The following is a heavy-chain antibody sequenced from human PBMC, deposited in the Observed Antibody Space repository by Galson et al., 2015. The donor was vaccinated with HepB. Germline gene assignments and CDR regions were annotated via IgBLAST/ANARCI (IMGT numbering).Heavy chain of an antibody. J-gene: IGHJ3*02. V-gene: IGHV3-7*03. Sequence: SLRLSCAASGFTFSSYWMSWVRQAPGKGLEWVANIKQDGSEKYYVDSVKGRFTISRDNAKDSLYLQMNSLRAEDTAVYYCARTVRENSGYDLSPLMLFDIWGQGTMVTVSS. D-gene: IGHD5-12*01. CDR3: ARTVRENSGYDLSPLMLFDI. CDR1: GFTFSSYW. CDR2: IKQDGSEK.